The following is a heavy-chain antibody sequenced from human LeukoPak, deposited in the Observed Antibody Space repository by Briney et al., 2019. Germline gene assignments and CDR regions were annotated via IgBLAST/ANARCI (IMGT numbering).Heavy chain of an antibody. D-gene: IGHD3-10*01. J-gene: IGHJ6*03. V-gene: IGHV3-30*02. CDR2: IWSDGSKK. Sequence: GGSLRLSCVASGFTFSSYGMHWARQAPGKGLEWVAFIWSDGSKKYYADSVKGRFTISRDNSKNTLYLQMSSLRTEDTALYYCVRGKQNMDVWGKGTTVTISS. CDR1: GFTFSSYG. CDR3: VRGKQNMDV.